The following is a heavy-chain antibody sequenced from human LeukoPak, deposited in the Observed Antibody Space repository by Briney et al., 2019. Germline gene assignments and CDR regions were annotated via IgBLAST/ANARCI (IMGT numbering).Heavy chain of an antibody. CDR1: GYTFTGSY. CDR3: ARGGAFCSITTCHEFDH. Sequence: SSVKVSCKTSGYTFTGSYLHWVRQVPGQGLEWMGWTNPSTGGTKSAQQFEGGVTMTGDTSNTTGYLELRSLRLDDTATYYCARGGAFCSITTCHEFDHWGQGTLVIVSS. J-gene: IGHJ4*02. D-gene: IGHD2-2*01. CDR2: TNPSTGGT. V-gene: IGHV1-2*02.